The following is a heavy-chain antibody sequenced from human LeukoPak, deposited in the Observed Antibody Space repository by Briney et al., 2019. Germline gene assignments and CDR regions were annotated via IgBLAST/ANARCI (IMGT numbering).Heavy chain of an antibody. Sequence: GGSLRLSCAASGFSFSAHWMSWVRQVPGKGREWVANIRQDGSDKHYLESVKGRFTISRDNAKNTLYLQMNSLRAEDTAVYYCAKDLGIVVVVAAWDYWGQGTLVTVSS. CDR2: IRQDGSDK. V-gene: IGHV3-7*03. J-gene: IGHJ4*02. CDR3: AKDLGIVVVVAAWDY. D-gene: IGHD2-15*01. CDR1: GFSFSAHW.